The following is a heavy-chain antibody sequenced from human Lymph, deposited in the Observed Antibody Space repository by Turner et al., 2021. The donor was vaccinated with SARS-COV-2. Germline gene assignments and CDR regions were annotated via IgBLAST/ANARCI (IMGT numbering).Heavy chain of an antibody. J-gene: IGHJ6*02. CDR3: ARVGVRFEWSDGYHYYYAMDV. V-gene: IGHV3-7*03. CDR1: GFTLSRHW. Sequence: DVQLFESGGRLVQPGGSLRLFCAAPGFTLSRHWMSWVRQAPVKGREWVANIKQDGSEKYYVDYVKGRFPISRDNAKNSLYLQMNRLRADDTAVYFCARVGVRFEWSDGYHYYYAMDVWGQGTTVTVSS. D-gene: IGHD3-3*01. CDR2: IKQDGSEK.